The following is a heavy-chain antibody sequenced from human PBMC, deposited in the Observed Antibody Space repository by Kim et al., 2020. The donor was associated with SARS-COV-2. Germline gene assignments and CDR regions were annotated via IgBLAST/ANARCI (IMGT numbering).Heavy chain of an antibody. V-gene: IGHV4-59*01. D-gene: IGHD1-7*01. CDR3: ARGIYNWNYFFYFDY. CDR1: GGSISSYY. J-gene: IGHJ4*02. CDR2: IYYSGST. Sequence: SETLSLTCTVSGGSISSYYWSWIRQPPGKGLEWIGYIYYSGSTNYNPSLKSRVTISVDTSKNQFSLKLSSVTAADTAVYYCARGIYNWNYFFYFDYWGQGTLVTVSS.